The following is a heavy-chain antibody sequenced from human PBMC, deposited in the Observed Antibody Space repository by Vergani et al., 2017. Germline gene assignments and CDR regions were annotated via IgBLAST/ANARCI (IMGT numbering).Heavy chain of an antibody. CDR2: IYYSGST. V-gene: IGHV4-59*01. D-gene: IGHD3-3*01. CDR3: ARTDYDFWSGYFHYYYYMDV. Sequence: QVQLQESGPGLVKPSETLSLTCTVSGYSISSYYWSWIRQPPGKGLEWIGYIYYSGSTNYNPSLKSRVTISVDTSKNQFSLKLSSVNAADTAVYYCARTDYDFWSGYFHYYYYMDVWGKGTTVTVSS. J-gene: IGHJ6*03. CDR1: GYSISSYY.